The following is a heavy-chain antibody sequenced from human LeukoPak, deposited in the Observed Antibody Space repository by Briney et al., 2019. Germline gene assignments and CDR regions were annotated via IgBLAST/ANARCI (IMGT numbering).Heavy chain of an antibody. CDR1: GYTFTGYY. Sequence: GASVKVSCKASGYTFTGYYMHWVRQAPGQGLEWMGWINPNSGGTNYAQKFQGWVTMTRDTSISTAYMELSRLRSDDTAVYYCARGGIAVAGRGGYYYYYGMDVWGQGTTVTVSS. CDR2: INPNSGGT. CDR3: ARGGIAVAGRGGYYYYYGMDV. D-gene: IGHD6-19*01. V-gene: IGHV1-2*04. J-gene: IGHJ6*02.